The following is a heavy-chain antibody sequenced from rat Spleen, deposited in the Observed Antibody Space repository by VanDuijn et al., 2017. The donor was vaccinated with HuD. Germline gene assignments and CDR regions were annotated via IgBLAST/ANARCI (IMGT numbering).Heavy chain of an antibody. V-gene: IGHV2-41*01. J-gene: IGHJ2*01. CDR3: VRDRDFGNYGYYFDY. CDR2: IWSNGGT. D-gene: IGHD1-11*01. Sequence: QVQLKESGPGLVQPSQTLSLTCTVAGFSLTSYNVHWVRQPPGKGLEWMGVIWSNGGTDYNSAIKSRLSISRDTSKSQVFLKMNSQQTEDTATYYCVRDRDFGNYGYYFDYWGQGVTVTVSS. CDR1: GFSLTSYN.